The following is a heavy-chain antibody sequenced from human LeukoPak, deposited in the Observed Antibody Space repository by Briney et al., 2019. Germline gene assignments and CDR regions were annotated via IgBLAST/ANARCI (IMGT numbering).Heavy chain of an antibody. CDR2: ISSSSSYI. J-gene: IGHJ4*02. D-gene: IGHD5-18*01. CDR3: AGSEYSYGYVYAY. Sequence: GGSLRLSCAASGFTFSSYSMNWVRQAPGKGLEWVSSISSSSSYIYYADSVKGRFTISRDNAKNSLYLQMNSLRAGDTAVYYCAGSEYSYGYVYAYWGQGTLVTVSS. CDR1: GFTFSSYS. V-gene: IGHV3-21*01.